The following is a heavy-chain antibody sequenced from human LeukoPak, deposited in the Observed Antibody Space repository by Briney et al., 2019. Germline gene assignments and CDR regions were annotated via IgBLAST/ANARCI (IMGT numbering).Heavy chain of an antibody. CDR3: ARDPDYYGMDV. CDR2: IYSGGST. CDR1: GFTVSSNY. J-gene: IGHJ6*02. Sequence: GGSLRLSCAASGFTVSSNYMSWVRQAPGKGLEWVSVIYSGGSTYYADSVKGRFTISRDNSKNTLYLQMNGLRAEDTAVYYCARDPDYYGMDVWGQGTTVTVSS. V-gene: IGHV3-66*02.